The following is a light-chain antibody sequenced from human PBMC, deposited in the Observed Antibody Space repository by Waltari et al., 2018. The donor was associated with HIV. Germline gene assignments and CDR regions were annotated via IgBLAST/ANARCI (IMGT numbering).Light chain of an antibody. CDR1: NSNIGTEY. J-gene: IGLJ2*01. V-gene: IGLV1-47*01. Sequence: QSVLTQPPSASGTPGQRVTISCSGSNSNIGTEYVYWYHQLPGAATRLLIYRDNQRPSGVPDRFSGSKSGTSASLAISGLRSEDESDYYCAAWDDSLGGVIFGGGTKLTVL. CDR3: AAWDDSLGGVI. CDR2: RDN.